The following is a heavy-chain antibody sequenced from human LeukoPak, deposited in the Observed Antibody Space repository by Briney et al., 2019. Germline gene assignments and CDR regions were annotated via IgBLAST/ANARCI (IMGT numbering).Heavy chain of an antibody. J-gene: IGHJ4*02. CDR3: ARCDNFWGGSLTGWNYLEH. CDR2: INPDSGDT. V-gene: IGHV1-2*06. Sequence: GASVKVSCKASGYTFSAYCMHWVRQAPGQGLEWMGRINPDSGDTNFAQHLQGRVTMTTDTSINTAYMELRGLRSDDTAVYYCARCDNFWGGSLTGWNYLEHWGQGTLVTVSS. D-gene: IGHD3-3*01. CDR1: GYTFSAYC.